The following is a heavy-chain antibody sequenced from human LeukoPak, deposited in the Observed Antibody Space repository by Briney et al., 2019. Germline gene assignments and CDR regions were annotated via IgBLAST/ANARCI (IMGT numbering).Heavy chain of an antibody. V-gene: IGHV3-30*18. Sequence: PGRSLRLSCAASGFIFSNYGMHWVRHAPGKGLELVTVISNVGSNKYYADSVKGRFTISRDNSKNTLYLQLNSLRAEDTAVYYCAKDLEYYGSGSYGGIFDYWGQGTLVTVSP. CDR3: AKDLEYYGSGSYGGIFDY. D-gene: IGHD3-10*01. CDR1: GFIFSNYG. CDR2: ISNVGSNK. J-gene: IGHJ4*02.